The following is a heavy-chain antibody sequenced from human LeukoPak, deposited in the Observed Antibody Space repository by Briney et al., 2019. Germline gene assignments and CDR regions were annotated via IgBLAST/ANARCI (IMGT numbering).Heavy chain of an antibody. V-gene: IGHV4-4*07. CDR1: GGSISSYY. CDR3: ARDRPLSRVTMVVVVNPTWYFDL. CDR2: IYISGST. D-gene: IGHD3-22*01. J-gene: IGHJ2*01. Sequence: LETLSLTCTVSGGSISSYYWSWIRQPAGKGLEWIGRIYISGSTNYNPSLKSRVTMSVDTSKNQFSLKLSSVTAVDTAVYYCARDRPLSRVTMVVVVNPTWYFDLWGRGTLVTVSS.